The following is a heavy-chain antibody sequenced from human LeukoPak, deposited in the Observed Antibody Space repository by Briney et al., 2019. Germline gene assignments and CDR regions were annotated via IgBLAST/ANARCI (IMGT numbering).Heavy chain of an antibody. CDR2: ISVSATNT. J-gene: IGHJ1*01. CDR1: GFTFSSFD. V-gene: IGHV3-23*01. D-gene: IGHD3-22*01. Sequence: PGGFLRLSCAASGFTFSSFDMTWVRQAPGKGLQWVSTISVSATNTYYADSVKGRFTISRDNSKNTLYLQMNSLRADDTAVYYCATITSMRVVLISWGQGTLVTVSS. CDR3: ATITSMRVVLIS.